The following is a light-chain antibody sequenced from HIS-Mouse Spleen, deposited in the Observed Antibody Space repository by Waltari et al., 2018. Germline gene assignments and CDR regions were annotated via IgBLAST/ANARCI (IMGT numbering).Light chain of an antibody. CDR2: EVS. Sequence: QSALTQPASVSGSPGQSITISCTGTSSDVGGYNYGPWYQQHPGKAPKLMSYEVSNRPSGVSNRFSGSKSGNTASLTISGLQAEDEADYYCSSYTSSSTLVVFGGGTKLTVL. CDR3: SSYTSSSTLVV. V-gene: IGLV2-14*01. CDR1: SSDVGGYNY. J-gene: IGLJ2*01.